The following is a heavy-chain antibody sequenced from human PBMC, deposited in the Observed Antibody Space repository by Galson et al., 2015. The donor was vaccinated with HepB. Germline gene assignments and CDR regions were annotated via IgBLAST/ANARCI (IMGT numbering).Heavy chain of an antibody. V-gene: IGHV4-39*07. Sequence: SETLSLTCTVSGGSISSSSYYWGWIRQPPGKGLEWIGSIYYSGSTYYNPSLKSRVTISVDTSKNQFSLKLSSVTAADTAVYYCARGLITMVRGVIITSGYWGQGTLVTVSS. CDR1: GGSISSSSYY. CDR3: ARGLITMVRGVIITSGY. D-gene: IGHD3-10*01. J-gene: IGHJ4*02. CDR2: IYYSGST.